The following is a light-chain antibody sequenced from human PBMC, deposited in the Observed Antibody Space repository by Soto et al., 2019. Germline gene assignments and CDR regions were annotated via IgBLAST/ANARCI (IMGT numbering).Light chain of an antibody. J-gene: IGKJ1*01. CDR1: ESASKW. Sequence: DIQITQSPSALSASVGDRVTIPCRASESASKWVAWYQQKPGRSPTLLIYTASNLQSEVRSRVSGSGSGIEFTLTISSLQPDEFATYYCQQYISYSFGQGTKVDIK. CDR2: TAS. V-gene: IGKV1-5*03. CDR3: QQYISYS.